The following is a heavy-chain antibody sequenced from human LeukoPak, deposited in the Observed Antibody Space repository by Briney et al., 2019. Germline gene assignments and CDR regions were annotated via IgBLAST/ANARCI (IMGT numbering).Heavy chain of an antibody. V-gene: IGHV3-7*01. CDR3: ARIYDSSGLYAFDI. CDR1: GFTFSSYA. Sequence: GGSLRLSCAASGFTFSSYAMSWVRQAPGKGLEWVANIKQDGSEKYYVDSVKGRFTISRDNAKNSLYLQMNSLRAEDTAVYYCARIYDSSGLYAFDIWGQGTMVTVSS. CDR2: IKQDGSEK. D-gene: IGHD3-22*01. J-gene: IGHJ3*02.